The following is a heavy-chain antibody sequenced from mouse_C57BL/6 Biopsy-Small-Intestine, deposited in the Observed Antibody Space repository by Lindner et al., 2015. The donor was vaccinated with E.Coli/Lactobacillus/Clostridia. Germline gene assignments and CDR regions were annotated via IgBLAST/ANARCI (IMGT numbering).Heavy chain of an antibody. CDR1: GYAFSSSW. CDR3: ARGDVFAY. Sequence: VQLQESGPELVKPGASVKISCKASGYAFSSSWMNWVKQRPGKGLEWIGRIYPGDGDTNYNGKFKGKATLTVDKSSSTAYMQLSSLTSGDSAVYFCARGDVFAYWGQGTLVTVSA. V-gene: IGHV1-82*01. CDR2: IYPGDGDT. J-gene: IGHJ3*01. D-gene: IGHD2-13*01.